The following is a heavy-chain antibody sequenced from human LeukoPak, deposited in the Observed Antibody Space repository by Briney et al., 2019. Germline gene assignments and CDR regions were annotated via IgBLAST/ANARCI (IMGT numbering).Heavy chain of an antibody. V-gene: IGHV1-24*01. Sequence: ASVKVSCKASGYTFTSYDINWVRQATGQGLEWMGGFDPEDGETIYAQKFQGRVTMTEDTSTDTAYMELSSLRSEDTAVYYCATLYDILTYFDYWGQGTLVTVSS. D-gene: IGHD3-9*01. CDR1: GYTFTSYD. J-gene: IGHJ4*02. CDR3: ATLYDILTYFDY. CDR2: FDPEDGET.